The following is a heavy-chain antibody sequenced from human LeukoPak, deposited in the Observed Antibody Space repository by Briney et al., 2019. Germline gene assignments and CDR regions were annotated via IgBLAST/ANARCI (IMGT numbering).Heavy chain of an antibody. CDR1: GFTFNTYS. CDR3: ARVHGAYPFDY. D-gene: IGHD4/OR15-4a*01. Sequence: GGSLRLSCEASGFTFNTYSMNWARQAPGKGLEWVSSIDSSGGYMFYADSVKGRFIISRDNAKDSLYLQMNSLRVEDTAVYYCARVHGAYPFDYWGQGTLVTVSS. J-gene: IGHJ4*02. CDR2: IDSSGGYM. V-gene: IGHV3-21*06.